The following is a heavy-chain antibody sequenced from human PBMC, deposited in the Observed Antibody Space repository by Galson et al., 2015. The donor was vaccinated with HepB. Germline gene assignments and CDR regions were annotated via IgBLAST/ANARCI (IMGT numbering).Heavy chain of an antibody. D-gene: IGHD2-15*01. CDR3: ARGIVVVVAAAPGSSWFDP. CDR2: ISSSSSTI. CDR1: GFTFNNYS. Sequence: SLRLSCAASGFTFNNYSMNWVRQAPGKGLEWVSYISSSSSTIYYADSVKGRFTISRDNAKNSLYLQMNSLRAEDTAVYYCARGIVVVVAAAPGSSWFDPSGQGTLVTVSS. V-gene: IGHV3-48*01. J-gene: IGHJ5*02.